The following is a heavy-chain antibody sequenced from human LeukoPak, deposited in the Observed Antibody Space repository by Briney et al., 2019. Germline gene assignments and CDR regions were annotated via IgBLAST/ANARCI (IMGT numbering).Heavy chain of an antibody. Sequence: PSETLSLTCTVSVGSVSSGSYHGSWIRQPPGKGLEWIVYIYYSGSTYYNPSLKSRVTISVDTSNNQFTLKLSSVTAADTAVYYCARDQLRNDAFDIWGQGTMVTVSS. CDR1: VGSVSSGSYH. D-gene: IGHD1-26*01. J-gene: IGHJ3*02. V-gene: IGHV4-61*01. CDR3: ARDQLRNDAFDI. CDR2: IYYSGST.